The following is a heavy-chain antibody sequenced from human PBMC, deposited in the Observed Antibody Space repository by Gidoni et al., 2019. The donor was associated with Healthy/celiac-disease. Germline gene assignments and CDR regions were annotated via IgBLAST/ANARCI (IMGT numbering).Heavy chain of an antibody. CDR2: IIPILGIA. J-gene: IGHJ1*01. D-gene: IGHD2-15*01. CDR1: GGTFSSYD. CDR3: ARPYCSGGSCYSGDFQH. Sequence: QVQLVQSGAEVKKPGSSVKVPCKASGGTFSSYDISWVRQAPGQGLEWMGRIIPILGIANYAQKFQGRVTITADKSTSTAYMELSSLRSEDTAVYYCARPYCSGGSCYSGDFQHWGQGTLVTVSS. V-gene: IGHV1-69*04.